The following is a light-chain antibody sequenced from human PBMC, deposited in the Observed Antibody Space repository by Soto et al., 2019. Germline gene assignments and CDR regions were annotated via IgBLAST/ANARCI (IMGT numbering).Light chain of an antibody. CDR3: QQSYSTPPIT. CDR2: GAS. V-gene: IGKV3-20*01. Sequence: EIVLTQSPGTLSLSPGESATLSCGASQSVSSRFLAWYQQKPGQAPRLLIYGASNRATGIPARFSGSGSGTDFTLTISSLEPEDFATYYCQQSYSTPPITFGQGTRLEIK. J-gene: IGKJ5*01. CDR1: QSVSSRF.